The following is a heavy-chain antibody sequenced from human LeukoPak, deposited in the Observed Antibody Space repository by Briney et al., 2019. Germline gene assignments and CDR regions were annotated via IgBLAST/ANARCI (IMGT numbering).Heavy chain of an antibody. D-gene: IGHD2-15*01. Sequence: PGGSLRLSCAASGFTFSSYAMSWVRQAPGKGVEWVSAISGSGDATYYADSGKGRFIISRDNSKKTLYLQMNSLRDEDTAVYYCAKKSGGGCYWRVDYWGQGTLVTVSS. CDR3: AKKSGGGCYWRVDY. J-gene: IGHJ4*02. CDR1: GFTFSSYA. V-gene: IGHV3-23*01. CDR2: ISGSGDAT.